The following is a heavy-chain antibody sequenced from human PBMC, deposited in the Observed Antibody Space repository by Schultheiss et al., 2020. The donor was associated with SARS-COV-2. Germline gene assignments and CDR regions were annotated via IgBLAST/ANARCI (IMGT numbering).Heavy chain of an antibody. CDR2: IYYSGST. J-gene: IGHJ6*02. V-gene: IGHV4-30-4*01. CDR3: ARVGATIIYYGMDV. D-gene: IGHD5-12*01. CDR1: GGSISSGDYY. Sequence: SETLSLTCTVSGGSISSGDYYWSWIRQPPGKGLEWIGYIYYSGSTYYNPSLKSRVTISVDTSKNQFSLKLSSVTAADTAVYYCARVGATIIYYGMDVWGQGTTVTVSS.